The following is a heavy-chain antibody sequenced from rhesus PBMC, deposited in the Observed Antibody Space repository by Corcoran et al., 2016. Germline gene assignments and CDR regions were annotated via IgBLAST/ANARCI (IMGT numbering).Heavy chain of an antibody. CDR2: VGGENDNT. CDR3: VRHPDRTNYEYRFDV. CDR1: GPSINSGYG. Sequence: VQLQESGPGLVKPSATLSLTCAVSGPSINSGYGWCWMRHPPGKVLEWIGYVGGENDNTKYNPSLQSRVTISKDTSKNQFSLTLNSVTAADTAVYFCVRHPDRTNYEYRFDVWGAGVLVTVSS. D-gene: IGHD3-40*01. J-gene: IGHJ5-1*01. V-gene: IGHV4-127*01.